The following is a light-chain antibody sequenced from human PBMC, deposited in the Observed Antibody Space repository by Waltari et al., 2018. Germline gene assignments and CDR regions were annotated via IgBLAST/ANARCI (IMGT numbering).Light chain of an antibody. CDR3: YSTDSSGNHWV. CDR2: ESS. CDR1: ALPKKY. J-gene: IGLJ3*02. Sequence: SYELTQPPSVSVSPGQTARITCSGDALPKKYAYWYQQKPGQARVLVIYESSKRPSGFPEGCSGSSSGTMATLTIRGAQVEDEADYYCYSTDSSGNHWVFGGGTKLTVL. V-gene: IGLV3-10*01.